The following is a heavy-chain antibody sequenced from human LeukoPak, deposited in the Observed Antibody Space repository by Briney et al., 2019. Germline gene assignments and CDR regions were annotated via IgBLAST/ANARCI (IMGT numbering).Heavy chain of an antibody. CDR3: ARDVSVQTAQDAWVDAFDI. CDR1: GLTLSNYW. CDR2: IKQDGSEK. D-gene: IGHD2-21*02. Sequence: GGSLRLPCTASGLTLSNYWMIWVRQAPGKGLQWVAKIKQDGSEKYYVDSVKGRFTISRDNAENSLYLQMNSLRVEDTAVYYCARDVSVQTAQDAWVDAFDIWGQGTTVTVSS. V-gene: IGHV3-7*03. J-gene: IGHJ3*02.